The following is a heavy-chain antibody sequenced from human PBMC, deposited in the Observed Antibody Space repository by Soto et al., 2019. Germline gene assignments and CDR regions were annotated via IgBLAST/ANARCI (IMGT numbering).Heavy chain of an antibody. D-gene: IGHD3-10*01. CDR2: INAGNGNT. CDR1: GYTFTSYA. Sequence: QVQLVQSGAEVKKPGASVKVSCKASGYTFTSYAMHWVRQAPGQRLEWMGWINAGNGNTKYSQKFQGRVTITRDTSASTAYMELSSLRSEDTAVYYCARDHEYYYGSGSYSYYYYGMDVWGQGTTVTVSS. V-gene: IGHV1-3*01. CDR3: ARDHEYYYGSGSYSYYYYGMDV. J-gene: IGHJ6*02.